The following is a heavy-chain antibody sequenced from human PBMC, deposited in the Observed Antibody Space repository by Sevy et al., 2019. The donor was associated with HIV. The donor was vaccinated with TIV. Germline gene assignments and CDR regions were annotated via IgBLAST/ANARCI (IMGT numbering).Heavy chain of an antibody. CDR2: IYYSGST. Sequence: SETLSLTCTVSGGSISSSSYYWGWIRQPPGKGLEWIGSIYYSGSTYYNPSLKSRVTISVDTSKNQFSLKLSSVTAADTAVYYGARLRGYYYDSSGYLPYFDYWGQGTLVTVSS. V-gene: IGHV4-39*01. CDR1: GGSISSSSYY. J-gene: IGHJ4*02. CDR3: ARLRGYYYDSSGYLPYFDY. D-gene: IGHD3-22*01.